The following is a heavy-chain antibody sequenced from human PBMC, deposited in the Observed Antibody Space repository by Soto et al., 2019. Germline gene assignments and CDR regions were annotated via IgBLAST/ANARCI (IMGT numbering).Heavy chain of an antibody. CDR3: ARDYYDSSGYYPFDY. CDR1: GYTFTSYA. Sequence: ASVKVSCKASGYTFTSYAMHWVRQAPGQRLEWMGWINAGNGSTKYSQKFQGRVTMTRDTSTSTAYMELSRLRSDDTAVYYCARDYYDSSGYYPFDYWGQGTLVTVSS. J-gene: IGHJ4*02. V-gene: IGHV1-3*01. D-gene: IGHD3-22*01. CDR2: INAGNGST.